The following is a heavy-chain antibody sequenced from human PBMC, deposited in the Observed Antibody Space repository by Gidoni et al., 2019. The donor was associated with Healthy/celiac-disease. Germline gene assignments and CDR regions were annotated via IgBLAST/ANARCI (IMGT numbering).Heavy chain of an antibody. CDR2: ISSSGSTI. V-gene: IGHV3-11*01. Sequence: QVQRVESGGGLGMPGGARILSCADSGFALWTSSRSWIRQAPGKGLEWVSYISSSGSTIYYADSVKRRFTISSDNAKNSLYLQMYSLRAEDTAVYYCARADCGGDCALIGGNDYFDYWGQGTLVTVSS. CDR1: GFALWTSS. D-gene: IGHD2-21*02. CDR3: ARADCGGDCALIGGNDYFDY. J-gene: IGHJ4*02.